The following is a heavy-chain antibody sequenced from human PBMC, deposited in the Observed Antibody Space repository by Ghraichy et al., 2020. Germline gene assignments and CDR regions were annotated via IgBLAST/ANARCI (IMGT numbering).Heavy chain of an antibody. J-gene: IGHJ4*02. D-gene: IGHD2-15*01. CDR1: GFTFDDYA. V-gene: IGHV3-9*01. Sequence: GGSLRLSRAASGFTFDDYAMHWVRQAPGKGLEWVSGISWNSGSIGYADSVKGRFTISRDNAKNSLYLQMNSLRAEDTALYYCAKDLGYCSGGSCYSFDYWGQGTLVTVSS. CDR2: ISWNSGSI. CDR3: AKDLGYCSGGSCYSFDY.